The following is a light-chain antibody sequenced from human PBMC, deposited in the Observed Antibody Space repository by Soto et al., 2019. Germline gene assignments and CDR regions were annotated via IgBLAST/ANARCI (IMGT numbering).Light chain of an antibody. V-gene: IGKV1-5*03. Sequence: DIQMTQSPSILSASVGDRATITCRASQSISSWLAWYQQKPGKAPNLLIHKASHLESGVPSRFSGSGSGTEFTLTISSLQPGDFATYYCQHYNTYPWTFSQGTKVDIK. CDR1: QSISSW. CDR3: QHYNTYPWT. CDR2: KAS. J-gene: IGKJ1*01.